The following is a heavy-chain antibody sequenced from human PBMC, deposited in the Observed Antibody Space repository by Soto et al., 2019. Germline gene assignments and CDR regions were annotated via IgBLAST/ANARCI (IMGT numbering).Heavy chain of an antibody. D-gene: IGHD1-1*01. Sequence: GGSLRLSCAASGFTFNNYAMSWVRQAPGKGLEWVSAISANGQGIYYADSVKGRFIISRDSSKNTVFLHMDSLTAEDTAVYYCAKDRNYPRNQFHNWGQGTLVTVSS. CDR1: GFTFNNYA. J-gene: IGHJ4*02. CDR2: ISANGQGI. V-gene: IGHV3-23*01. CDR3: AKDRNYPRNQFHN.